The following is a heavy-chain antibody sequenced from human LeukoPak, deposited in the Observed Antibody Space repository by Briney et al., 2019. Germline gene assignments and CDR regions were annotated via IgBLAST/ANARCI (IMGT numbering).Heavy chain of an antibody. V-gene: IGHV3-23*01. CDR2: ISGSGGRT. Sequence: PGGSLRLSCAASGFTFSNYAMSWVRQAPGKRLEWVSVISGSGGRTYYADSVKGRFTISIDNSKNTLYVQMNSLRAEDTAVYYCAKGIAVATYYFDYWGQGTLVIVSS. CDR1: GFTFSNYA. D-gene: IGHD6-19*01. CDR3: AKGIAVATYYFDY. J-gene: IGHJ4*02.